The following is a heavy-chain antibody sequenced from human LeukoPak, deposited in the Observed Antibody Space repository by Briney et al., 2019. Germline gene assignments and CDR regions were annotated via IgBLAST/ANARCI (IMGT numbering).Heavy chain of an antibody. CDR2: IKQDESEK. J-gene: IGHJ4*02. D-gene: IGHD4-17*01. CDR1: GFTFSSYW. CDR3: ARDQDYGDLPIDY. V-gene: IGHV3-7*04. Sequence: GGSLRLSCAASGFTFSSYWMSWVRQAPGKGLEWVANIKQDESEKYYVDSVKGRFTISRDNAKNSLYLQMNSLRAEDTAVYYCARDQDYGDLPIDYWGQGTLVTVSS.